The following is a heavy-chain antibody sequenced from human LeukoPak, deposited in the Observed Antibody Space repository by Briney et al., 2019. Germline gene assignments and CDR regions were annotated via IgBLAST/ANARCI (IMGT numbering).Heavy chain of an antibody. CDR3: AREHYDSSGYYSYFDY. CDR1: GFTFSSYS. CDR2: IYSGGST. D-gene: IGHD3-22*01. J-gene: IGHJ4*02. Sequence: PGGSLRLSCAASGFTFSSYSMNWVRQAPGKGLEWVSVIYSGGSTYYADSVKGRFTISRDNSKNTLYLQVNSLRAEDTAVYYCAREHYDSSGYYSYFDYWGQGTLVTVSS. V-gene: IGHV3-66*01.